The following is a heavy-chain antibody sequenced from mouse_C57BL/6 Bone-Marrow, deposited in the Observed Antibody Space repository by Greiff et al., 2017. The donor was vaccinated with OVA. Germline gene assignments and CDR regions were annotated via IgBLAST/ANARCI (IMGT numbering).Heavy chain of an antibody. CDR1: GYTFTSYG. D-gene: IGHD1-1*01. CDR3: ARRGHYYGSSPYAMDY. Sequence: VQLQQSGAELARPGASVKLSCKASGYTFTSYGISWVKQRTGQGLEWIGEIYPRSGNTYYNEKFKGKATLTADKSSSTAYMELRSLTSEDSAVDFCARRGHYYGSSPYAMDYWGQGTSVTVSS. CDR2: IYPRSGNT. J-gene: IGHJ4*01. V-gene: IGHV1-81*01.